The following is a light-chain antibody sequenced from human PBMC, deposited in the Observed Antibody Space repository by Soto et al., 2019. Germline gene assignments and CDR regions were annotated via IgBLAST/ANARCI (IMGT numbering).Light chain of an antibody. V-gene: IGLV1-47*01. CDR3: AAWDDSLIGVV. CDR1: SSNIGSNY. CDR2: RNN. Sequence: QSVLTQPPSASGTPGQRVTISCSGSSSNIGSNYVYWYQQLPGTAPKLLIYRNNQRPSGVPDRFSGSKSGTSAALATSGLRSEDEADYYCAAWDDSLIGVVFGGGTKLTVL. J-gene: IGLJ2*01.